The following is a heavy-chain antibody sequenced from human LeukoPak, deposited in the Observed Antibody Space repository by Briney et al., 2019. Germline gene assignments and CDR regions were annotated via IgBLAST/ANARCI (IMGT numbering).Heavy chain of an antibody. CDR3: ARVGRVTQYADDY. CDR1: GFTFGSHW. CDR2: IKQDGSEK. D-gene: IGHD5-18*01. V-gene: IGHV3-7*01. Sequence: GGSLRLSCAVSGFTFGSHWMTWVRQAPGKGLEWVATIKQDGSEKYYGDSVKGRFTIPRDNAKSSLYLQMSSLRAEDTAVYYCARVGRVTQYADDYWGRGTLVTVSS. J-gene: IGHJ4*02.